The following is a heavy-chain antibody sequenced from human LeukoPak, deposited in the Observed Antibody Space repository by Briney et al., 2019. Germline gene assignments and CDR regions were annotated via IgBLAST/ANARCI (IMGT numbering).Heavy chain of an antibody. CDR3: ARVGLPSGSYGAFDY. D-gene: IGHD1-26*01. CDR1: GYTFTSYY. V-gene: IGHV1-46*01. J-gene: IGHJ4*02. Sequence: GASVKVSCKASGYTFTSYYMDWVRQAPGQGLEWMGIINPSGGSTSYAQKFQGRVTMTRDTSTSTVYMELSSLRSEDTAVYYCARVGLPSGSYGAFDYWGQGTLVTVSS. CDR2: INPSGGST.